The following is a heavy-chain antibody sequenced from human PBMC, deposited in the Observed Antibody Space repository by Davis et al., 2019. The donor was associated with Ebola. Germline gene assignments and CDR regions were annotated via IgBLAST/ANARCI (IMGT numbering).Heavy chain of an antibody. V-gene: IGHV4-39*01. CDR1: GASISSSGYY. CDR2: IFFSGST. Sequence: PSETLSLTCTVPGASISSSGYYWGWHRQPPGMGLEWIGSIFFSGSTYYNPSLKSRVTISVDTSKNQFYLKLNSVTATDTAVYYCARRWLQSSGEFDYWGQGTLVTVSS. CDR3: ARRWLQSSGEFDY. J-gene: IGHJ4*02. D-gene: IGHD5-24*01.